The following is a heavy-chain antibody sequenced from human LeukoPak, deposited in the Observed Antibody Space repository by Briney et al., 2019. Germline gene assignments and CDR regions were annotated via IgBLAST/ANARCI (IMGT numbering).Heavy chain of an antibody. CDR1: GYSISSGYY. V-gene: IGHV4-38-2*01. Sequence: SETLSLTCSVCGYSISSGYYWGWIRQPPGKGLEWIGSIYHSGSTYYNPSLKSRVTISVDTSKNQFSLKLSSVTAADTAVYYCAGASYGSGSYGGYYFDYWGQGTLITVSS. CDR3: AGASYGSGSYGGYYFDY. J-gene: IGHJ4*02. D-gene: IGHD3-10*01. CDR2: IYHSGST.